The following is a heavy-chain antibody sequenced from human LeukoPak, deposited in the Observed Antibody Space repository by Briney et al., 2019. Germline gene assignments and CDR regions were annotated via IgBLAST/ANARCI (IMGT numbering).Heavy chain of an antibody. D-gene: IGHD4-11*01. J-gene: IGHJ4*02. CDR1: GDSISSYY. Sequence: SETLSLTCTVSGDSISSYYWSWIRQPPGKGLEWIGYIYYSGSTNYNPSLKSRVTISVDTSKNQFSLKLSSVTAADTAVYYCARARAFTVDYWGQGTLVTVSS. V-gene: IGHV4-59*01. CDR3: ARARAFTVDY. CDR2: IYYSGST.